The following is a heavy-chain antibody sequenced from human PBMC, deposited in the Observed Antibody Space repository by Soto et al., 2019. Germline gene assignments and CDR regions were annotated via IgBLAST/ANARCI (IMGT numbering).Heavy chain of an antibody. D-gene: IGHD3-9*01. CDR2: TSAYSGNT. CDR1: GYTFTSYG. V-gene: IGHV1-18*01. Sequence: ASVKVSCKASGYTFTSYGISWVRQAPGQGLEWMGWTSAYSGNTNYAQKLQGRVTMTTDTSTSTAYMELRSLRSDDTAVYYCARSAYYDILTGYYNVMGYWGQGTLVTVSS. J-gene: IGHJ4*02. CDR3: ARSAYYDILTGYYNVMGY.